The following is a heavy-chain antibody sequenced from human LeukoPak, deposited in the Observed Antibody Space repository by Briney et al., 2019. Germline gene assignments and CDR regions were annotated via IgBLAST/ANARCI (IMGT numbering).Heavy chain of an antibody. CDR3: ARHFAYSSSSYFDY. CDR1: GGSVSNYY. Sequence: SETLSLTCSVSGGSVSNYYWSWIRHPPGKGLEWMGYVYYTGSTNYNPSLKSRVTMFEDKSKNQFSLRLYSVTVADTAVYYCARHFAYSSSSYFDYWGQGSLVTVSS. D-gene: IGHD6-6*01. V-gene: IGHV4-59*08. J-gene: IGHJ4*02. CDR2: VYYTGST.